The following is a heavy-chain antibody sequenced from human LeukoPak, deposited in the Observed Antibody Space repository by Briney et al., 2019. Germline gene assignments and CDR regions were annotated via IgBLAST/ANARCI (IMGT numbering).Heavy chain of an antibody. V-gene: IGHV3-74*01. CDR3: AKGYGDYVVDY. J-gene: IGHJ4*02. CDR2: INSDGSTT. CDR1: GFTFSRYW. D-gene: IGHD4-17*01. Sequence: PGRSPRLSCAASGFTFSRYWMYWVRQAPGKGLVWVSRINSDGSTTSYADSVKGRFTISRDNAKNTLYLQMNSLRAEDTAVYYCAKGYGDYVVDYWGQGTLVTVSS.